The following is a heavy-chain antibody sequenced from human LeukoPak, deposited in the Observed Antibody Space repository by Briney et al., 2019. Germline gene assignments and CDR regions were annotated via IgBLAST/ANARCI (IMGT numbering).Heavy chain of an antibody. CDR3: ARFGYVAAVDV. CDR2: INLAGSET. V-gene: IGHV3-7*01. D-gene: IGHD2-15*01. J-gene: IGHJ4*02. CDR1: GFSFSAYW. Sequence: GGSLRLSCAASGFSFSAYWMTWVRQPPGTGLEWVANINLAGSETYYVDPVKGRFSIFRDNAKNLVYLQKNSLRAEDMAVYHCARFGYVAAVDVWGQGTPVTVSS.